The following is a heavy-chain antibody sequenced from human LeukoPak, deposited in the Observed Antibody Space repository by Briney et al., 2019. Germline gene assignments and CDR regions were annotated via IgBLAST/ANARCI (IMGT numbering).Heavy chain of an antibody. Sequence: PSETLSLTCTVSGGSISSYYWSWIRQPPGKGLGWIGYIYTSGSTNYNPSLKSRVTISVDTSKNQFSLNLRSVSAADTAVYWCARGTYRATLTELDSWGQGTLVTVSS. CDR3: ARGTYRATLTELDS. CDR1: GGSISSYY. CDR2: IYTSGST. J-gene: IGHJ4*02. D-gene: IGHD2-21*01. V-gene: IGHV4-4*09.